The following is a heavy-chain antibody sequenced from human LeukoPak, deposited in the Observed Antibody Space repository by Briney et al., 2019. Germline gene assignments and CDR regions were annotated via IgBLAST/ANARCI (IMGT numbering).Heavy chain of an antibody. D-gene: IGHD3-10*01. Sequence: PGGSLRLSCAASGFTFSSYAMHWVRQAPGKGLEWVAVISYDGSNKYYADSVKGRFTISRDNSKNTLYLQMNSLRAEDTAVYYCAKEGRSLDIWGQGTMVTVSS. CDR3: AKEGRSLDI. CDR1: GFTFSSYA. V-gene: IGHV3-30-3*02. CDR2: ISYDGSNK. J-gene: IGHJ3*02.